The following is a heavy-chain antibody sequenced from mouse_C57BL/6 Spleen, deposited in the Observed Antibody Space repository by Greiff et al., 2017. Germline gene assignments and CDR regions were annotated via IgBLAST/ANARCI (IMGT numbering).Heavy chain of an antibody. CDR2: IDPANGNT. J-gene: IGHJ3*01. Sequence: VQLQQSVAELVRPGASVKLSCTASGFNIKNTYMNWVKQRPEQGLEWIGRIDPANGNTKYAPKFQGKATITADTSSNTAYLQLSSLTSEDTAIYYCARGNYEGFAYWGQGTLVTVSA. D-gene: IGHD2-1*01. CDR3: ARGNYEGFAY. V-gene: IGHV14-3*01. CDR1: GFNIKNTY.